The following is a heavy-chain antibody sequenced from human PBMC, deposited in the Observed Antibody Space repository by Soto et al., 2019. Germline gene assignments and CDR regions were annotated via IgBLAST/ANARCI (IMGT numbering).Heavy chain of an antibody. V-gene: IGHV3-21*01. Sequence: PGGSLRLSCAASGFTFSSYTMKWVRQAPGKGLEWVASISSSYYIKYADSVKGRFTISRDNAKNSLYPQMNSLRAEDTAVYYCARGDVVVLTATSNFDYWGQGTLVTVSS. CDR1: GFTFSSYT. CDR2: ISSSYYI. CDR3: ARGDVVVLTATSNFDY. J-gene: IGHJ4*02. D-gene: IGHD2-21*02.